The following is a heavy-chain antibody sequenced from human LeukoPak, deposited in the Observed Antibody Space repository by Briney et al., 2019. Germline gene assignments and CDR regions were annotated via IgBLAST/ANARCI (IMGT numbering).Heavy chain of an antibody. Sequence: QPGGSLRLSCAASGFTFSSYNMNWVRQAPGKGLEWVSFISDSGTTIYYADSVKGRFTISRDNAKNSLYLQMNSLRDEDTAVYYCARAFYGDLDYWGQGTLVTVSS. CDR3: ARAFYGDLDY. J-gene: IGHJ4*02. D-gene: IGHD4-17*01. V-gene: IGHV3-48*02. CDR1: GFTFSSYN. CDR2: ISDSGTTI.